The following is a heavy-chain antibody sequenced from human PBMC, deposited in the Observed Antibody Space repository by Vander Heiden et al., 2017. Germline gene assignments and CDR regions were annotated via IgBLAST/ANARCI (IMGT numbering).Heavy chain of an antibody. V-gene: IGHV3-9*01. CDR3: AKVNHYYDSSGFFDY. D-gene: IGHD3-22*01. CDR1: GLTFDDYA. CDR2: ISWNSGSI. Sequence: EVQLVESGGGLVQPGRPLRFPWAASGLTFDDYAMHWVRQAPGKGLEWVSGISWNSGSIGYADSVKGRFTISRDNAKNSLYMQMNSLRAEETALYYCAKVNHYYDSSGFFDYWGHVSLVTVYS. J-gene: IGHJ4*01.